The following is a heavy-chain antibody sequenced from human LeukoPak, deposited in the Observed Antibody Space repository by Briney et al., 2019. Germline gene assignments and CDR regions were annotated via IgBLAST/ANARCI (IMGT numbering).Heavy chain of an antibody. D-gene: IGHD1-7*01. CDR3: VRIASRRRTRGMSDDAFDI. CDR2: IYSGGST. J-gene: IGHJ3*02. Sequence: GGSLRLSCAASGFTVSSNYMSWVRQAPGKGLEWVSVIYSGGSTYYADSVKGRFTISRDDSKNTLYLQMNSLRAEDTAVYYCVRIASRRRTRGMSDDAFDIWGQGTMVTVSS. V-gene: IGHV3-53*01. CDR1: GFTVSSNY.